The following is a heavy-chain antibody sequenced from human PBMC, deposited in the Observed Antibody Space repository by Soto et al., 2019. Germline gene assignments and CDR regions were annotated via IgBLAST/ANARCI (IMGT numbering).Heavy chain of an antibody. V-gene: IGHV1-58*01. CDR1: GFTFTSSA. Sequence: QMQLVQSGPEVKKPGTSVKVSCKASGFTFTSSAVQWVRQARGQRLEWIGWIVVGSGNTNYAQKFQERVTITRDLATSTAYMELSSRRSEDTAVYYCAAVGLNYDSFDYWGQGTLVTVSS. J-gene: IGHJ4*02. CDR3: AAVGLNYDSFDY. D-gene: IGHD3-3*01. CDR2: IVVGSGNT.